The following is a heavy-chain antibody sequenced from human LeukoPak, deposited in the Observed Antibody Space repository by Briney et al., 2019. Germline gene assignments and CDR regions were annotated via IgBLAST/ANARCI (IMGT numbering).Heavy chain of an antibody. V-gene: IGHV3-49*04. D-gene: IGHD3-10*01. CDR3: AREGLTMIRGDMDSGWFDP. CDR2: IRSETYGGTT. CDR1: GFTLGDFA. Sequence: PGGSLRLSCTASGFTLGDFAMSWVRQAPGKGLEWVGFIRSETYGGTTEYAASVKGRFTISRDDSRSIAYLQMNSLKTEDTAVYYCAREGLTMIRGDMDSGWFDPWGQGTLVTVSS. J-gene: IGHJ5*02.